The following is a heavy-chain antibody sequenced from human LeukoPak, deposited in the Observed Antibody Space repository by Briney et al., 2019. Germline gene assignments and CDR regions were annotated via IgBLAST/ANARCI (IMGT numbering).Heavy chain of an antibody. D-gene: IGHD2-2*01. CDR2: ISNNGGRT. J-gene: IGHJ3*02. V-gene: IGHV3-64*01. Sequence: GGSLRLSCAASGFTFSSYAMHWVRQAPGKGLEYVSAISNNGGRTYNANSVKDRFTISRDNSKNTLYLQMGSLRTEDMAIYYCARGSPDIVVVPAATAAFDIWGQGTMVTVSS. CDR3: ARGSPDIVVVPAATAAFDI. CDR1: GFTFSSYA.